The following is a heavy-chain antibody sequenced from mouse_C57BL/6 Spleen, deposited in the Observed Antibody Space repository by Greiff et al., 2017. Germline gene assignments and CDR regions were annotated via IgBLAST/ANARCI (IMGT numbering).Heavy chain of an antibody. Sequence: DVKLVESGGDLVKPGGSLKLSCAASGFTFSSYGMSWVRQTPDKRLEWVATISSGGSYTYYPDSVKGRFTISRDNAKNTLYLQMSSLKSEDTAMYYCARPRDGFAYWGQGTLVTVSA. CDR1: GFTFSSYG. CDR3: ARPRDGFAY. V-gene: IGHV5-6*02. D-gene: IGHD3-3*01. J-gene: IGHJ3*01. CDR2: ISSGGSYT.